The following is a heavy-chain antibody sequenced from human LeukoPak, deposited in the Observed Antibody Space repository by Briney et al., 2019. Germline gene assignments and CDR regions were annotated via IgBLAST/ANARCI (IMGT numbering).Heavy chain of an antibody. D-gene: IGHD2-15*01. V-gene: IGHV3-23*01. CDR1: TFTFSSYA. CDR2: ISGSGGST. Sequence: PGGSLRLSCAASTFTFSSYAMSWVRQAPGKGLEWVSAISGSGGSTYYADSVKGRFTISRDNAKNSLYLQMNSLRAEDTAVYYCARDRWETPRYCSGGSCPEGFDPWGQGTLVTVSS. J-gene: IGHJ5*02. CDR3: ARDRWETPRYCSGGSCPEGFDP.